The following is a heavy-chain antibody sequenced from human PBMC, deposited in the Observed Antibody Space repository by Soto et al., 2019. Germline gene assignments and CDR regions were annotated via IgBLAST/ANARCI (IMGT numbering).Heavy chain of an antibody. J-gene: IGHJ3*02. CDR3: TRDGAYYDFWSGYSSVWFDI. CDR1: GFTFGDYA. Sequence: GGSLRLSCTASGFTFGDYAMSWFRQAPGKGLEWVGFIRSKAYGGTTEYAASVKGRFTISRDDSKSIAYLQMNSLKTEDTAVYYCTRDGAYYDFWSGYSSVWFDIWGQGTMVTVSS. CDR2: IRSKAYGGTT. D-gene: IGHD3-3*01. V-gene: IGHV3-49*03.